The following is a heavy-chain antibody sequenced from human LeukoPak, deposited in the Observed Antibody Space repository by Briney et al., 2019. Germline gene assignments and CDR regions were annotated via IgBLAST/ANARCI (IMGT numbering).Heavy chain of an antibody. Sequence: GGSLRLSCAASGFTFSIYWMSWVRQAPGKGLEWVANIKQDGSEKYYVDSVKGRFTISRDNAKNSLYLQMNSLRAEDTAVYYCARTYSSPYFDYWGQGTLVTVSS. CDR3: ARTYSSPYFDY. CDR1: GFTFSIYW. D-gene: IGHD6-13*01. V-gene: IGHV3-7*01. CDR2: IKQDGSEK. J-gene: IGHJ4*02.